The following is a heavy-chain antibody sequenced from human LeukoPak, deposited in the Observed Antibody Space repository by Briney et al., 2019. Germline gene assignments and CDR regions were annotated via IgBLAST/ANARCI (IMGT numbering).Heavy chain of an antibody. CDR2: IYYSGST. Sequence: SDTLSLPCTVSGGSISSSSDYGGWVRQPPGKVLEWIGGIYYSGSTYYNPSPKSRVTIYVDTSKNQFSLKLRSVTAADTAVYYCERYYDLGYGMDVWGQGTTVTVSS. V-gene: IGHV4-39*01. CDR1: GGSISSSSDY. J-gene: IGHJ6*02. CDR3: ERYYDLGYGMDV. D-gene: IGHD3-3*01.